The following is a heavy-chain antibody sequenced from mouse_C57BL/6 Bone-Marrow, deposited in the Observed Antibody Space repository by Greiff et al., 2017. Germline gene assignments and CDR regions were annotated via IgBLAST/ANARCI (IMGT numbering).Heavy chain of an antibody. Sequence: EVHLVESGGGLVKPGGSLKLSCAASGFTFSDYGMHWVRQAPEKGLEWVAYISSGSSTIYYADTVKGRFTISRDNAMNTLFLQMTSLRSEDTAMYYCAMATVVATSYYFDYWGQGTTLTVSS. CDR2: ISSGSSTI. CDR3: AMATVVATSYYFDY. J-gene: IGHJ2*01. D-gene: IGHD1-1*01. V-gene: IGHV5-17*01. CDR1: GFTFSDYG.